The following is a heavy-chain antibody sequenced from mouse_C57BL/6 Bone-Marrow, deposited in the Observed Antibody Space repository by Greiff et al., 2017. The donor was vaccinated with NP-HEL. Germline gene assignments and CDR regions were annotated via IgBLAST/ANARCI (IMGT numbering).Heavy chain of an antibody. CDR3: ARIYYGNSWFAY. D-gene: IGHD2-1*01. CDR2: IHPNSGST. CDR1: GYTFTSYW. J-gene: IGHJ3*01. Sequence: VQLQQSGAELVKPGASVKLSCKASGYTFTSYWMHWVKQRPGQGLEWIGMIHPNSGSTNYNEKFKSKATLTVDKSSSTAYMQLSSLTSEDSAVYYCARIYYGNSWFAYWGQGTLVTVSA. V-gene: IGHV1-64*01.